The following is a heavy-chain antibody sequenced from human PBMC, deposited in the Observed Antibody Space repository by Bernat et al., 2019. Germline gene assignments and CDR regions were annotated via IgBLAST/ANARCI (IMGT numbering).Heavy chain of an antibody. D-gene: IGHD3-10*01. J-gene: IGHJ3*01. V-gene: IGHV3-33*01. CDR1: GFTFSSYG. CDR2: VWYDGSSK. Sequence: QVQLVESGGGVVQPGRSLRLSCAASGFTFSSYGMHWVRQAPGKGLEWVAVVWYDGSSKFYADSVKGRFTISRDNSKNTLYLQMNSLGAEDTAVYYCARSIGVVRGVQHNYPAAFDVWGQGAMVTVSS. CDR3: ARSIGVVRGVQHNYPAAFDV.